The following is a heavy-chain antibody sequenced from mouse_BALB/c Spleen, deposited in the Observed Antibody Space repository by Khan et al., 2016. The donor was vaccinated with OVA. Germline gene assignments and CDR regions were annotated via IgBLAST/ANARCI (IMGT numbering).Heavy chain of an antibody. CDR2: INPRSDYT. CDR1: GYTFTSHT. V-gene: IGHV1-4*01. Sequence: VQLQQSGAELARPGASVKMSCKASGYTFTSHTMHWVKQRPGQGLEWIGYINPRSDYTQYNQKFNDKATLTADISSSTAYMQLSSLTAEDSAVYDGARRTTEYALDYWGQGTSVTVSS. J-gene: IGHJ4*01. D-gene: IGHD2-14*01. CDR3: ARRTTEYALDY.